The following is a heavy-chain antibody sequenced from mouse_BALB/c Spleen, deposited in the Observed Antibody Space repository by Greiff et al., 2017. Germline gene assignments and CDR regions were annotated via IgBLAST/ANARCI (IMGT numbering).Heavy chain of an antibody. CDR3: ARCDYYGSSYAMDY. CDR2: IDPANGNT. J-gene: IGHJ4*01. Sequence: VQLQQSGAELVKPGASVKLSCTASGFNIKDTYMHWVKQRPEQGLEWIGRIDPANGNTKYDPKFQGKATITADTSSNTAYLQLSSLTSEDTAVYYGARCDYYGSSYAMDYWGQGTSVTVSS. CDR1: GFNIKDTY. V-gene: IGHV14-3*02. D-gene: IGHD1-1*01.